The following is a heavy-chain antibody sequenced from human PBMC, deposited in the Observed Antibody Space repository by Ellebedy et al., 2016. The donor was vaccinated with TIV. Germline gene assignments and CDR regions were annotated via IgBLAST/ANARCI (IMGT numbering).Heavy chain of an antibody. CDR3: ARVSEPDMQKRYGSGSFYYYYGMDV. CDR1: GGTFSSYA. Sequence: SVKVSXKASGGTFSSYAISWVRQAPGQGLEWMGGIIPIFGTANYAQKFQGRVTITADKSTSTAYMELSSLRSEDTAVYYCARVSEPDMQKRYGSGSFYYYYGMDVWGQGTTVTVSS. V-gene: IGHV1-69*06. D-gene: IGHD3-10*01. CDR2: IIPIFGTA. J-gene: IGHJ6*02.